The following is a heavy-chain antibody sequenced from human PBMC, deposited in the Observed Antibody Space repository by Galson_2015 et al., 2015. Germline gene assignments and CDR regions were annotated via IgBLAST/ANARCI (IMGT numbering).Heavy chain of an antibody. CDR3: ARERSIVVVPAARWFWFDP. CDR1: GYTFTSYY. CDR2: INPSGGST. Sequence: SVKVSCKASGYTFTSYYMHWVRQAPGQGLEWMGIINPSGGSTSYAQKFQGRVTMTRDTSTSTVYMELSSLRSEDTAVYYCARERSIVVVPAARWFWFDPWGQGTLVTVSS. J-gene: IGHJ5*02. V-gene: IGHV1-46*01. D-gene: IGHD2-2*01.